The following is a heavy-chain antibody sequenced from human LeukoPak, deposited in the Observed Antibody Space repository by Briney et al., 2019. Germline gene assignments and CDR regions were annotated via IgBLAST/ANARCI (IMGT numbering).Heavy chain of an antibody. V-gene: IGHV1-2*02. J-gene: IGHJ5*02. D-gene: IGHD6-19*01. CDR2: INPKSGGT. CDR1: GYTFTDYY. CDR3: ASSDRGIAVALLFA. Sequence: GASVKVSCKGSGYTFTDYYIHWVRQAPGQGLEWMGWINPKSGGTNYAQKFQGRVTMTRDTSISTAYMDLARLTSDDTTVYYCASSDRGIAVALLFAWGQGTLVTVSS.